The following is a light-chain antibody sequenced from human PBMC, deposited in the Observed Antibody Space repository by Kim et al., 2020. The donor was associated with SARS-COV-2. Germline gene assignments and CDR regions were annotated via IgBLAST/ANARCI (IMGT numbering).Light chain of an antibody. J-gene: IGLJ2*01. CDR3: NSRDSNDNVV. CDR1: SLRSYY. V-gene: IGLV3-19*01. Sequence: ALGQTVGITCQGDSLRSYYATGYQQKPGQAPIVVIYGKNNRPSGIPDRFSGSSSENTASLTITGTQAGDEADYYCNSRDSNDNVVFGGGTQLTVL. CDR2: GKN.